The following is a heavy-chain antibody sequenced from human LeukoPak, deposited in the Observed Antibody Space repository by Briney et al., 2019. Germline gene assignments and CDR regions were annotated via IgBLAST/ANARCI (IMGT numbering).Heavy chain of an antibody. CDR2: ISGSGGST. CDR1: GFTFSSHG. J-gene: IGHJ3*02. CDR3: AKDELGSGSYDAFDI. Sequence: GGSLRLSCAASGFTFSSHGMSWVRQAPGKGLEWVSAISGSGGSTYYADSVKGRFTISRDNSKNTLYLQMNSLRAEDTAVYYCAKDELGSGSYDAFDIWGQGTMVTVSS. V-gene: IGHV3-23*01. D-gene: IGHD1-26*01.